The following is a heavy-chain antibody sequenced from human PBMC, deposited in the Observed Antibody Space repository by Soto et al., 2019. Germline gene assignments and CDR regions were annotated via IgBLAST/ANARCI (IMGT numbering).Heavy chain of an antibody. CDR2: ISYDGSNK. D-gene: IGHD3-9*01. V-gene: IGHV3-30-3*01. CDR1: GFTFSSYA. CDR3: ARDLLNYDILTGLDY. J-gene: IGHJ4*02. Sequence: GGSLRLSCAASGFTFSSYAMHWVRQAPGKGLEWVAVISYDGSNKYYADSVKGRFTISRDNSKNTLYLQMNSLRAEDTAVYYCARDLLNYDILTGLDYWGQGTLVTVSS.